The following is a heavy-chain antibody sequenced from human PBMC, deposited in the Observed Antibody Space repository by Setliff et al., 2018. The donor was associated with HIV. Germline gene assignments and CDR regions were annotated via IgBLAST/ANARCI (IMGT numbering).Heavy chain of an antibody. Sequence: SETLSLTCAVYGGSLSGYYWSWIRQAPGKGLEWIGSIAYTGSGYYNSSLKSRVTISVDTSRNESSLKLTSVTAADTAVYYCAREVRWELPQGFDHWGQVSQVTVSS. D-gene: IGHD1-26*01. CDR3: AREVRWELPQGFDH. CDR1: GGSLSGYY. CDR2: IAYTGSG. V-gene: IGHV4-34*01. J-gene: IGHJ4*02.